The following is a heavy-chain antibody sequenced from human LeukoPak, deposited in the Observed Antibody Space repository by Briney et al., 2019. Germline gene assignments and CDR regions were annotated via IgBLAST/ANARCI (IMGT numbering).Heavy chain of an antibody. J-gene: IGHJ5*02. CDR1: GFTFNSHG. D-gene: IGHD3-16*01. CDR2: ISDDGLNT. CDR3: ARKDFRGKTPRGGHHLDP. Sequence: GGSLRLSCSTSGFTFNSHGFHWVRQAPGKGLEWVAAISDDGLNTFYIDSVKGRFTISRDDSKNAVSLQMTSLRSEDTAMYYCARKDFRGKTPRGGHHLDPWGLGTLVAVSS. V-gene: IGHV3-30*03.